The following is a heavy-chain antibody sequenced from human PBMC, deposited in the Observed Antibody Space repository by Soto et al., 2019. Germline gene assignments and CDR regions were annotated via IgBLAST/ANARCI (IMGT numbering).Heavy chain of an antibody. Sequence: SETLFLTCGVSGDSVTSGGNYWNRICQNPVKGLEWIGYTHPSGVFSYHPSLQSRLSLSVDTSTNAISLKLPSVTAADTAMYYCARDGGNGPKGHAFDVWGQGTIDTVSS. J-gene: IGHJ3*01. CDR2: THPSGVF. D-gene: IGHD3-16*01. V-gene: IGHV4-31*11. CDR3: ARDGGNGPKGHAFDV. CDR1: GDSVTSGGNY.